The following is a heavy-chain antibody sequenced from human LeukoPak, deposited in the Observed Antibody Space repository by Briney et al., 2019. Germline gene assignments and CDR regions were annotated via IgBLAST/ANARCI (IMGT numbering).Heavy chain of an antibody. CDR1: GGSISSTSYY. V-gene: IGHV4-39*07. J-gene: IGHJ5*02. D-gene: IGHD1-1*01. CDR2: TYYSGST. Sequence: PSETLSLTCTVSGGSISSTSYYWGWIRQPPGKGLEWIGNTYYSGSTYYNPSLKSRVTISVDTSKNQFSLKLSSVTAADTAVYYCATLTTPGWFNPWGQGTLVTVSS. CDR3: ATLTTPGWFNP.